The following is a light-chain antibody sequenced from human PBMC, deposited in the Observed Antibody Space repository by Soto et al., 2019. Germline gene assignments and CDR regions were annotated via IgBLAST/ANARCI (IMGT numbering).Light chain of an antibody. Sequence: AIQVTQSPSSLSASVGDTVTITCRTSQGIRHDLSWYQQKPGKAPKLLIYASSSLQSGVPSRFSGSVSGTDFSLTITSLQPEDFATYYCLQDYRSWTFGRGTRWIS. CDR1: QGIRHD. V-gene: IGKV1-6*01. CDR2: ASS. J-gene: IGKJ1*01. CDR3: LQDYRSWT.